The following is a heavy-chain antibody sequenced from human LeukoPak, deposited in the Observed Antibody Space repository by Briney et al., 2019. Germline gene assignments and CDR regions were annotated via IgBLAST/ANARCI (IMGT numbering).Heavy chain of an antibody. CDR1: GFTFSIYW. V-gene: IGHV3-74*01. J-gene: IGHJ6*03. CDR3: IRTLIVATSPYMDV. Sequence: GGSLRLSCAASGFTFSIYWRHWVRQAPGKGLVWVSRVNSDGTGTTYADSVEGRFTIYRDNAKNTLYLQMNSLRAEDTAIYYCIRTLIVATSPYMDVWGKGTTVTVTS. D-gene: IGHD5-12*01. CDR2: VNSDGTGT.